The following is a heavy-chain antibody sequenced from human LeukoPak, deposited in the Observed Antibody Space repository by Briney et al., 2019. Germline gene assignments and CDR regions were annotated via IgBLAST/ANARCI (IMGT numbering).Heavy chain of an antibody. CDR3: ARGWGYDYRGNNWFDP. CDR1: GNTFTHKN. V-gene: IGHV1-2*02. D-gene: IGHD5-12*01. CDR2: MDSNSGGT. J-gene: IGHJ5*02. Sequence: ARVMVSCKVSGNTFTHKNIQWLRQAPGPEIEWMGWMDSNSGGTKYAQKFQGGVTMTRDTSISTAYMELSRLGFDDTAVYYCARGWGYDYRGNNWFDPWGQGTPVTVSS.